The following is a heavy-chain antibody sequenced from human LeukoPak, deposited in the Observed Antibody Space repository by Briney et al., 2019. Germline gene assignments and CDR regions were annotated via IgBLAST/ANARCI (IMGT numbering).Heavy chain of an antibody. Sequence: PSETLSLTCNVSGGSISTYYWSWIRQPPGKGLEWIGYISYSGSTNYNPSLKSRVTISVHMSKNQFSLKLSSVTAADTAVYYCARGGSGYDAFDIWGQGTMVTVSS. V-gene: IGHV4-59*01. CDR3: ARGGSGYDAFDI. CDR1: GGSISTYY. CDR2: ISYSGST. D-gene: IGHD3-3*01. J-gene: IGHJ3*02.